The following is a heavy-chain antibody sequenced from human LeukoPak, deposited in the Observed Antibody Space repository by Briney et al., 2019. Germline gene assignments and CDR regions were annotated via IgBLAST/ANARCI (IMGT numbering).Heavy chain of an antibody. CDR3: ARVMARYFDWPTLNWFDP. V-gene: IGHV4-59*08. J-gene: IGHJ5*02. CDR1: GGSISSYY. D-gene: IGHD3-9*01. Sequence: PSETLSLTCTVSGGSISSYYWSWIRQPPGKGLEWIGYIYYSGSTNYNPSLKSRVTISVDTSKNQFSLKLSSVTAADTAVYYCARVMARYFDWPTLNWFDPWGQGTLVTVSS. CDR2: IYYSGST.